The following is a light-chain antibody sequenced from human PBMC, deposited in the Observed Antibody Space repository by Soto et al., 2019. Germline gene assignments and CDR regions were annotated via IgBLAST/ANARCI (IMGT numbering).Light chain of an antibody. V-gene: IGLV1-36*01. CDR2: DDN. Sequence: QSVLTQPPSVSAAPGQKVTISCSGSSSNIGNNAVNWYQQLPGKAPKLLIHDDNRESSGVSHRFSGSNSGTSASLAISDLQSEDEAHYYYAAWDDSLNGPVFGGGTKLTVL. CDR1: SSNIGNNA. CDR3: AAWDDSLNGPV. J-gene: IGLJ3*02.